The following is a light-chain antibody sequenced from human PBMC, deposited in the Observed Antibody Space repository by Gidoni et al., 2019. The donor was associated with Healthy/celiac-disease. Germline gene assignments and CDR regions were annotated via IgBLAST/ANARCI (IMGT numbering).Light chain of an antibody. CDR2: GAS. CDR3: QQRSRL. J-gene: IGKJ1*01. V-gene: IGKV3-11*01. Sequence: EIVLTQSPATLSLSPGERATLSCRASQSVSSYLAWYQQKPGQAPRLLIYGASNRATGIPARFSGSGSGTDFTLTISSLEPEDFAVYYCQQRSRLFGQGTKVEIK. CDR1: QSVSSY.